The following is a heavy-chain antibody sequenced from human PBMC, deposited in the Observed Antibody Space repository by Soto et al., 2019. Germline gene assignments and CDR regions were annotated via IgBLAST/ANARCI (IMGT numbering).Heavy chain of an antibody. V-gene: IGHV1-2*02. CDR3: AREHYDILTGYYGLDY. J-gene: IGHJ4*02. CDR1: GYTFAGYY. CDR2: INPNSGGT. D-gene: IGHD3-9*01. Sequence: ASVKVSFKASGYTFAGYYMHWVRQAPGQGLEWMGWINPNSGGTNYAQKFQGRVTMTRDTSISTAYMELSRLRSDDTAVYYCAREHYDILTGYYGLDYWGQGTLVTVSS.